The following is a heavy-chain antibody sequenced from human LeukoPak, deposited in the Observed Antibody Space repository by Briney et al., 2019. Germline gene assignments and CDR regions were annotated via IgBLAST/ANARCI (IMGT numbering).Heavy chain of an antibody. CDR3: ARNRSIAVTGIGRPNAFDI. CDR1: GGSISSSSNY. Sequence: PSETLSLTCTVSGGSISSSSNYWGWIRQSPGKGLEWIGSVCYSGSTYYNPSVKSRVTISVDTSKNQFSLNLSSVTAADTAVYFCARNRSIAVTGIGRPNAFDIWGQGTMVTVAS. D-gene: IGHD6-19*01. CDR2: VCYSGST. J-gene: IGHJ3*02. V-gene: IGHV4-39*01.